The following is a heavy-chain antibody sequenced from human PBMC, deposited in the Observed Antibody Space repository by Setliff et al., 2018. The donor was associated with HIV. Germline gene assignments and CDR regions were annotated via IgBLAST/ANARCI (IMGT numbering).Heavy chain of an antibody. CDR1: GGSISNFY. J-gene: IGHJ4*02. D-gene: IGHD2-8*02. V-gene: IGHV4-59*13. Sequence: PSETLSLTCSVSGGSISNFYWSWIRQPPGKGLEWVGHIYSTGDTNYNPSLKSRVTLSADTSKTHFSLRLSSVTAADTAVYYCARDRSYPFPYWDYWGQGTLVTVSS. CDR2: IYSTGDT. CDR3: ARDRSYPFPYWDY.